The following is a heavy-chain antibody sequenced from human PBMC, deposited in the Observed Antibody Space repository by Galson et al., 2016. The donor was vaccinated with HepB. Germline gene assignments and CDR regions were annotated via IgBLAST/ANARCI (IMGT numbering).Heavy chain of an antibody. Sequence: SLRLSCAASAFTFSTYGMHWVRQAPGKGLEWVAVISYDGRKKYYADPVKGRSTISRDNSKNTLYLQMNSLRTEDTAVYYCAKDPYYYGSGSYYFDYWGQGTLVTVSS. CDR1: AFTFSTYG. D-gene: IGHD3-10*01. CDR2: ISYDGRKK. V-gene: IGHV3-30*18. J-gene: IGHJ4*02. CDR3: AKDPYYYGSGSYYFDY.